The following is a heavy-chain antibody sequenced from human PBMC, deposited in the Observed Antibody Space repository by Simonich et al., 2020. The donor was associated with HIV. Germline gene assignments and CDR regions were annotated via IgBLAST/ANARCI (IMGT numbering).Heavy chain of an antibody. CDR2: INHRGST. CDR1: GGSFSGYY. V-gene: IGHV4-34*01. CDR3: ARLYDS. Sequence: QVQLQQWGAGLLKPSGTLSLTCAVYGGSFSGYYWSWIRQPPGKGLEWIGEINHRGSTNYNPSLKSRLTISVDTSKNQFSLKLNSVTAADTAVYYCARLYDSWVQGTLVTVSS. J-gene: IGHJ4*02.